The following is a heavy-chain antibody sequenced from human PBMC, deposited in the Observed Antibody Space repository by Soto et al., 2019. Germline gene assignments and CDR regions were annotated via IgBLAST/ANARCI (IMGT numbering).Heavy chain of an antibody. V-gene: IGHV4-39*01. J-gene: IGHJ4*02. CDR3: ARRGARIAARRWGFDY. CDR1: GGSISSSIYY. Sequence: PSETLSLTCTVSGGSISSSIYYWGWIRQPPGKGLEWIGSIYYSGSTYYNPSLKSRVTISVDTSKNQFSLKLSSVTAADTAVYYCARRGARIAARRWGFDYWGQGTLVTVS. CDR2: IYYSGST. D-gene: IGHD6-6*01.